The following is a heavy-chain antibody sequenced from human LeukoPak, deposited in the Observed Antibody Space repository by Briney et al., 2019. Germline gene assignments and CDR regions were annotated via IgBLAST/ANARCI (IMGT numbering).Heavy chain of an antibody. Sequence: KPSETLSLTCTVSGGSISSYYWSWIRQPPGKGLEWIGYIFYSGSTNYNPSLKSRVTMSVDTSQNQFSLRLSSATAADTAVYYCARRTSSNYVDSWGQGTLVTVSS. D-gene: IGHD4-11*01. CDR2: IFYSGST. V-gene: IGHV4-59*01. J-gene: IGHJ4*02. CDR1: GGSISSYY. CDR3: ARRTSSNYVDS.